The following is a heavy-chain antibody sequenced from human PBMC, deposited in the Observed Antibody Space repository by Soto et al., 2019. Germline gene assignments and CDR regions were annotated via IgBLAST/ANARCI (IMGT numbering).Heavy chain of an antibody. V-gene: IGHV1-18*04. Sequence: QVQLVQSGAEVKKPGASVKVSCKASGYTFTSYGISWVRQAPGQGLEWMGWISAYNGNTNYAQKLQGRVTMTTDTSTSTAYMELRSLRSDDTAVYYCARDLSSLRLAAAGEYYFDYWGQGTLVTVSS. CDR1: GYTFTSYG. J-gene: IGHJ4*02. CDR3: ARDLSSLRLAAAGEYYFDY. CDR2: ISAYNGNT. D-gene: IGHD6-13*01.